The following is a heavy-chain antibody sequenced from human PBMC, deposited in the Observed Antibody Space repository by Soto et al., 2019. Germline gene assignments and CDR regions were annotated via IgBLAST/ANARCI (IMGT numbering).Heavy chain of an antibody. CDR2: INHSGSN. CDR3: ASTKSIAAPKKYNWFDP. Sequence: PSETLSLTCAVYGRSFSGYYWSWIRQPPGKGLEWIGEINHSGSNNYNPSLKSRVTISVDTSKNQFSLKLSSVTAADTAVYYCASTKSIAAPKKYNWFDPWGQGTLVTVSS. J-gene: IGHJ5*02. V-gene: IGHV4-34*01. D-gene: IGHD6-6*01. CDR1: GRSFSGYY.